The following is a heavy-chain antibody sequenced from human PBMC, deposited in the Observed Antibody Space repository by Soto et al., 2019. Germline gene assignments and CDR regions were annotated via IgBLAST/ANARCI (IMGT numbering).Heavy chain of an antibody. V-gene: IGHV1-18*01. Sequence: ASVKVSCKASGYTFTSYGISWVRQAPGQGLEWMGWIGAYNGNTNYAQKLQGRVTMTTDTSTSTAYMELRSLRSDDTAVYYCARGIAAAGISHDAFDIWGQGTMVTVSS. CDR1: GYTFTSYG. CDR3: ARGIAAAGISHDAFDI. D-gene: IGHD6-13*01. J-gene: IGHJ3*02. CDR2: IGAYNGNT.